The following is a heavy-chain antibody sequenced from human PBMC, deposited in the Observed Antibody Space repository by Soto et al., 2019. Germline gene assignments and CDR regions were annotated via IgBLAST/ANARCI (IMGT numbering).Heavy chain of an antibody. CDR1: GSSLSSYY. D-gene: IGHD6-19*01. CDR2: IYYSGST. J-gene: IGHJ4*02. V-gene: IGHV4-59*08. CDR3: ARHLPIAVAGNGLFDY. Sequence: PXXTLSLPFALSGSSLSSYYWGWIHQPPGKGLEWIGYIYYSGSTNYNPSLKSRVTISVDTSKNQFSLKLSSVTAADTAVYYCARHLPIAVAGNGLFDYWGQGTRVTVSS.